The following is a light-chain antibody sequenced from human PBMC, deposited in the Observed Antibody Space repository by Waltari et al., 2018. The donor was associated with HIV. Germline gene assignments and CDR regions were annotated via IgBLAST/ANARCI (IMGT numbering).Light chain of an antibody. CDR1: EGKYKY. V-gene: IGLV3-1*01. CDR3: QVCDSSPGTVV. Sequence: SYEVTQTPSVSVSPGQTASLTCSGEEGKYKYVCWYQQRPGQSPSFVMYEDSKRPSGIPERFSGSNSGNTATLTISGTQVTDEADYYCQVCDSSPGTVVFGGGTKLTVL. J-gene: IGLJ2*01. CDR2: EDS.